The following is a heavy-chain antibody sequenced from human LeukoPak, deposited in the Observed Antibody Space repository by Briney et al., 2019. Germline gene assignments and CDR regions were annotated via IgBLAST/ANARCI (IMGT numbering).Heavy chain of an antibody. J-gene: IGHJ4*02. CDR2: ISSSSSYI. D-gene: IGHD6-19*01. CDR1: GFTVSSNY. CDR3: ARDYLPIAVGPR. V-gene: IGHV3-21*01. Sequence: GGSLRLSCAASGFTVSSNYMSWVRQAPGKGLEWVSSISSSSSYIYYADSVKGRFTISRDNAKNSLYLQMNSLRAEDTAVYYCARDYLPIAVGPRWGQGTLVAVSS.